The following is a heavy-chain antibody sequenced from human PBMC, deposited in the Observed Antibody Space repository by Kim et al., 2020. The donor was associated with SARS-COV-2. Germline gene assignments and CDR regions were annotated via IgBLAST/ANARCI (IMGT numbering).Heavy chain of an antibody. Sequence: YNDYAVSVKSRITINPATSKNQFSLQLNSVTPEDTAVYYCARQRSAYLDSWGQGTLVTVSS. D-gene: IGHD3-16*01. V-gene: IGHV6-1*01. CDR2: YN. CDR3: ARQRSAYLDS. J-gene: IGHJ4*02.